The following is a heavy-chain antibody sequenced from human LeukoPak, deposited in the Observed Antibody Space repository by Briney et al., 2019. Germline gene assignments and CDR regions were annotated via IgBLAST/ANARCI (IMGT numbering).Heavy chain of an antibody. Sequence: HAGGSLRLSCATSGFTFSSYGMHWVRQAPGKGLEWVAFIRYDGSNKYYADSVKGRFTISRDNSKNTLCLQMNSLRAEDTAVYYCAKGLYCSSTSCHPEIDYWGQGTLVTVSS. D-gene: IGHD2-2*01. CDR2: IRYDGSNK. CDR3: AKGLYCSSTSCHPEIDY. V-gene: IGHV3-30*02. J-gene: IGHJ4*02. CDR1: GFTFSSYG.